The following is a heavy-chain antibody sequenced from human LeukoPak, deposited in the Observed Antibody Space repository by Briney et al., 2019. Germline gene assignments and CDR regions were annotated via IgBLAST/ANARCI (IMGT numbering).Heavy chain of an antibody. CDR1: GGSISSGGYY. CDR2: IYHSGST. CDR3: ARGLLRTAGWFDP. V-gene: IGHV4-30-2*01. J-gene: IGHJ5*02. D-gene: IGHD3-16*01. Sequence: PSETLSLTCTVSGGSISSGGYYWSWIRQPPGKGLEWIGYIYHSGSTNYNPSLKSRVTISVDTTKNQFSLKLSSVTAADTAVYYCARGLLRTAGWFDPWGQGTLVTVSS.